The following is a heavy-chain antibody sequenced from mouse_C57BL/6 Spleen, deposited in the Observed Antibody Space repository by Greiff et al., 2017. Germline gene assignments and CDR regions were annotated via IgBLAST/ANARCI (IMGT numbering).Heavy chain of an antibody. CDR1: GYTFTDYY. Sequence: VQLQQSGPELVKPGASVKISCKASGYTFTDYYMNWVKQSHGKSLEWIGDINPNNGGTSYNQKFKGKATLTVDKSSSTAYMELRSLTSEDSAVYYCARDGNPVDYWGQGTSVTVSS. D-gene: IGHD2-1*01. CDR3: ARDGNPVDY. V-gene: IGHV1-26*01. J-gene: IGHJ4*01. CDR2: INPNNGGT.